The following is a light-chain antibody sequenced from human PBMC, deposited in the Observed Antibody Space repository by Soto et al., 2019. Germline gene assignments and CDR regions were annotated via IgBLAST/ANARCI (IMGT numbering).Light chain of an antibody. Sequence: DIQMTQSPSTLSASVGDRVTITCRASQSISSWLAWYQQKPGKAPNLLIFDASSLESGVPSRFXXXGSGTXXXXXXXXLQPDDFATYYCQQYNSYPLFGGGTKVEIK. CDR3: QQYNSYPL. J-gene: IGKJ4*01. V-gene: IGKV1-5*01. CDR1: QSISSW. CDR2: DAS.